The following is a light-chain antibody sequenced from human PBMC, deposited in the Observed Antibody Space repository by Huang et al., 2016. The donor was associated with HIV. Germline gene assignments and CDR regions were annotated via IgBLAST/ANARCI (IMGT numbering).Light chain of an antibody. V-gene: IGKV3-11*01. CDR3: QQRRSWPLT. Sequence: EVVLTQSPPTLSLFPGETATLSCRASQTIGTYVAWYQQRPGQGPRLLIYDGSNRAAGVPARISGAGSGTTFTRSISCLESEDFGVYYCQQRRSWPLTFGGGTKVEV. J-gene: IGKJ4*01. CDR1: QTIGTY. CDR2: DGS.